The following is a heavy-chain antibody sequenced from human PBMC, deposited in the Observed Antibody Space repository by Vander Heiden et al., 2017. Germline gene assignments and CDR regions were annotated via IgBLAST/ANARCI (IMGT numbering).Heavy chain of an antibody. Sequence: QLVESGGGVGQPGPSLRLSCAASGFTFRSYGMHWVRQAQGKGLEWVAVRWYDESKTYYEDAVKGRFTISRDNFKDTLYLEMNSLRAEDSAVYWCARGGSHTHTDGFSFWGQGTMVSVS. V-gene: IGHV3-33*01. D-gene: IGHD1-26*01. CDR1: GFTFRSYG. CDR3: ARGGSHTHTDGFSF. J-gene: IGHJ3*01. CDR2: RWYDESKT.